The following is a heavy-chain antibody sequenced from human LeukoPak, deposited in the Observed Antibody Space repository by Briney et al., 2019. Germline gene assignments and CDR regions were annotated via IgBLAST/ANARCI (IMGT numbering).Heavy chain of an antibody. CDR1: GFTFSSYG. Sequence: GGSLRLSCAASGFTFSSYGMHWVRQAPGKGLEWVAFIRYDGSNKYYADSVKGRFTISRDNAKNSLFLQMNSLRAEDTAVYYCARDASLYWNQNYWGQGTLVTVSS. CDR3: ARDASLYWNQNY. D-gene: IGHD1-1*01. V-gene: IGHV3-30*02. J-gene: IGHJ4*02. CDR2: IRYDGSNK.